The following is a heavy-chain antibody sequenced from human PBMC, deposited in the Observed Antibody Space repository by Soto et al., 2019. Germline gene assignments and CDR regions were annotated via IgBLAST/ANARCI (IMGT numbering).Heavy chain of an antibody. D-gene: IGHD2-8*01. Sequence: QVQLVESGGGLVKPGGSLRLSCAASGFTFSDYYMSWIRQAPGQGLEWVSYISSRSSTIFYADSVKGRFTISRDNVKNSLYLQMNSLRAEDTAVYSCASGTNGAFFVYWGQGILVTVSS. CDR1: GFTFSDYY. CDR3: ASGTNGAFFVY. CDR2: ISSRSSTI. J-gene: IGHJ4*02. V-gene: IGHV3-11*01.